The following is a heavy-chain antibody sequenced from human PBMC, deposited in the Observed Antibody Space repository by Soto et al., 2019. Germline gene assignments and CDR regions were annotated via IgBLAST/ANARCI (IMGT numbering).Heavy chain of an antibody. D-gene: IGHD7-27*01. CDR1: GDSISNLVDF. J-gene: IGHJ5*01. CDR3: ARGRYCLTGRCFPNWFDS. CDR2: IYKSATT. V-gene: IGHV4-30-4*01. Sequence: PSETMSLACSVSGDSISNLVDFWAWIRQPPGQALEYIGYIYKSATTYYNPSFESRVAISVDTSKSQFSLNVTSVTAADTAVYFCARGRYCLTGRCFPNWFDSWGQGALVTVSS.